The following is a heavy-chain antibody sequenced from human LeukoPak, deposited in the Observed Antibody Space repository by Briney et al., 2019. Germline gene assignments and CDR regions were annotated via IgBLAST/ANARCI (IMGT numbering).Heavy chain of an antibody. CDR2: IWYNGSNK. Sequence: GGSLRLSCAASGFXFSSFAMHWVRQAPGKGLEWVADIWYNGSNKYYAEFVKGRFTISRDNSKNMLYLQLNSLRAEDTAVYYCSRGGYGDYNNWFDPWGQGTLVIVSS. V-gene: IGHV3-33*01. CDR3: SRGGYGDYNNWFDP. CDR1: GFXFSSFA. J-gene: IGHJ5*02. D-gene: IGHD4-17*01.